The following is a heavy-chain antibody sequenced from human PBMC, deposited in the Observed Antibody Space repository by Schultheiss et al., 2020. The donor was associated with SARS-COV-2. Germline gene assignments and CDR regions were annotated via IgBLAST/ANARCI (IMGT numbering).Heavy chain of an antibody. CDR2: IDWDDDK. CDR3: ARAVIVGAIYGMDV. J-gene: IGHJ6*02. CDR1: GFSLSTSGVG. V-gene: IGHV2-70*11. Sequence: SGPTLVKNTQIRTLTCTFSGFSLSTSGVGVGWIRQPPGKALEWLARIDWDDDKYYSTSLKTRLTISKDTSKSQVVLTMTNMDPVDTATYYCARAVIVGAIYGMDVWGQGTTVTVSS. D-gene: IGHD1-26*01.